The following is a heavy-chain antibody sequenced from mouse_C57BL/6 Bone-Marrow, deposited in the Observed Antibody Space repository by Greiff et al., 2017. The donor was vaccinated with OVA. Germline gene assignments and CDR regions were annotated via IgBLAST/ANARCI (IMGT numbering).Heavy chain of an antibody. D-gene: IGHD1-1*01. Sequence: VQLQQSGPELVKPGASVKISCKASGYSFTDYNMNWVQQSNGKSLEWIGVINPKYGTTSYNQKFKGKATLTVDQSSSTAYMQRNSLTSEDSAFYYCTFYYVSIYRYFDVWGTGTTVTVSS. CDR2: INPKYGTT. CDR1: GYSFTDYN. V-gene: IGHV1-39*01. J-gene: IGHJ1*03. CDR3: TFYYVSIYRYFDV.